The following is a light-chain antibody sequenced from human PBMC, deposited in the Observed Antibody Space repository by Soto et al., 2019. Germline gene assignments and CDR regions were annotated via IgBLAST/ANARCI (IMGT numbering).Light chain of an antibody. CDR3: QQYGSPLWT. CDR2: GES. CDR1: QSVTGTY. V-gene: IGKV3-20*01. Sequence: EIVLTQSPGTLSLSPGDRATLSCRASQSVTGTYLAWYQQKPGQAPRLLIYGESIRATGIPDRFSGSGSGTDFTLTISRLEPEDFAVYYCQQYGSPLWTLGQGTKVEI. J-gene: IGKJ1*01.